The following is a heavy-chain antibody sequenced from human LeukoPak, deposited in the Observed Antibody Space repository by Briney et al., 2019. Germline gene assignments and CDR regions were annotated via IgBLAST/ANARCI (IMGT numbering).Heavy chain of an antibody. J-gene: IGHJ4*02. CDR2: IFGTA. D-gene: IGHD3-22*01. V-gene: IGHV1-69*01. Sequence: IFGTANYAQKFQGRVTITADESTSTAYMELSSLRSEDTAVYYCARAYYYDSSGSYETFDYWGQGTLVTVSS. CDR3: ARAYYYDSSGSYETFDY.